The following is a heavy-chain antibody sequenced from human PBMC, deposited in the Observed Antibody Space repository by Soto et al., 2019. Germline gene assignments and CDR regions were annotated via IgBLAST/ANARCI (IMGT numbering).Heavy chain of an antibody. CDR2: VYNSGNT. Sequence: QGQLQESGPGLVKHSETLSLTCTVSGGSMTGYFWTWIRQSAGKGLEWIGHVYNSGNTDYNPSLASRITMAVDTSKREFSLKVKSVTAADTAVYYCARTHWVSGTEYWGQGTLVTVSS. J-gene: IGHJ4*02. D-gene: IGHD6-19*01. V-gene: IGHV4-4*07. CDR3: ARTHWVSGTEY. CDR1: GGSMTGYF.